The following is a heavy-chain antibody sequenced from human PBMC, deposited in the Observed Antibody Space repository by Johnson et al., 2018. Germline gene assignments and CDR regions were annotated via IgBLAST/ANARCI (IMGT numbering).Heavy chain of an antibody. D-gene: IGHD3-22*01. V-gene: IGHV3-33*01. Sequence: VQLVESGGGVVQPGRSLRLSCAASGFTFSSYGMHWVRQAPAKGLEWVAVIWYDGSNKYYADSVKGRFTISRDNSKNTLYLQMISLSAEDTAVYYCTGTYYYDSSGYYIPDAFDIWGQGTMVTVSS. CDR2: IWYDGSNK. CDR3: TGTYYYDSSGYYIPDAFDI. J-gene: IGHJ3*02. CDR1: GFTFSSYG.